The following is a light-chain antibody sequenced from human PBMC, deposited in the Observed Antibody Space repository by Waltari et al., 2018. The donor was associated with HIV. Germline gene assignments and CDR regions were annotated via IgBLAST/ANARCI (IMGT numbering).Light chain of an antibody. J-gene: IGLJ3*02. CDR2: EVN. Sequence: QSALTQPASASGSPGQSITISCTGTRNAVGTYHLLSWYQQHPANAPKLRVSEVNTRPSGVSNRFAGSKSGNTASLTISGLQAEDEADYYCSSFTGINTWVFGGGTMVTVL. V-gene: IGLV2-14*02. CDR1: RNAVGTYHL. CDR3: SSFTGINTWV.